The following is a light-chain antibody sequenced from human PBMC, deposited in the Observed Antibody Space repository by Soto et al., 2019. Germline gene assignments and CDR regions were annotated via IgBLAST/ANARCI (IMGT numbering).Light chain of an antibody. CDR3: FSHRSGDSHV. CDR1: SSDIGAYNY. Sequence: QAASVSGSPGQSITISCTGTSSDIGAYNYVSWYQQYPGKAPKLMIYGVTNRPSGVSNRFSGSKTGNTASLTNSGLQAEDEADYYCFSHRSGDSHVFGTGTKLTVL. CDR2: GVT. V-gene: IGLV2-14*01. J-gene: IGLJ1*01.